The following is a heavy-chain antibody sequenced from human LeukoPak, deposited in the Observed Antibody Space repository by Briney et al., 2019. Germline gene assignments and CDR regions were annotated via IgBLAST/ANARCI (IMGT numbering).Heavy chain of an antibody. Sequence: PGGSLRLSCAASGFTVSSNYMSWVRQAPGKGLEWVSVIYSGGSTYYADSVKGRFTISRHNSKNTLYLQMNSLRAEDTAVYYCARGVYYHGSGSSDYGMDVWGQGTTVTVSS. CDR1: GFTVSSNY. CDR3: ARGVYYHGSGSSDYGMDV. V-gene: IGHV3-53*04. D-gene: IGHD3-10*01. J-gene: IGHJ6*02. CDR2: IYSGGST.